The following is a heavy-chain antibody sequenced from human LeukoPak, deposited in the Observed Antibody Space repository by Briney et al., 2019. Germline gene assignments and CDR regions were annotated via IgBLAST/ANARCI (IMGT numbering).Heavy chain of an antibody. D-gene: IGHD3-3*01. V-gene: IGHV4-59*08. CDR1: GGSISSYY. J-gene: IGHJ4*02. CDR2: IYYSGST. Sequence: PSETLSLTCTVSGGSISSYYWSWIRQPPGKGLEWIGYIYYSGSTNYNPSLKSRVTISVDTSKNQFSLKLSSVTAADTAVYYCARHYDFWSGMYFDYWGQGTLVTVSS. CDR3: ARHYDFWSGMYFDY.